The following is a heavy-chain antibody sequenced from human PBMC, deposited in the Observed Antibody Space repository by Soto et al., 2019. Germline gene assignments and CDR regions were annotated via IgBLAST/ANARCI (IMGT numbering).Heavy chain of an antibody. V-gene: IGHV1-69*13. Sequence: ASVKVSCKASGGTFSSYAISWVRQAPGQGLEWMGGIIPIFGTANYAQKSQGRVTITADESTSTAYMELSSLRSEDTAVYYCARATIVLVPAAIDTYGMDVWGQGTTVTVSS. CDR1: GGTFSSYA. CDR2: IIPIFGTA. D-gene: IGHD2-2*01. CDR3: ARATIVLVPAAIDTYGMDV. J-gene: IGHJ6*02.